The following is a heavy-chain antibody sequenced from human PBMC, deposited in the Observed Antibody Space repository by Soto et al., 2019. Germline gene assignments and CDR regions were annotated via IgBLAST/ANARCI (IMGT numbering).Heavy chain of an antibody. CDR2: IYYSGST. CDR3: ARGTDVWSGPDYYGMDV. J-gene: IGHJ6*02. Sequence: KTSGTLSLTCTVSGGSISSGDYYWSWIRQPPGKGLEWIGYIYYSGSTYYNPSLKSRVTISVDTSKNQFSLKLSSVTAADTAVYYCARGTDVWSGPDYYGMDVWGQGTTVTVPS. CDR1: GGSISSGDYY. V-gene: IGHV4-30-4*01. D-gene: IGHD3-3*01.